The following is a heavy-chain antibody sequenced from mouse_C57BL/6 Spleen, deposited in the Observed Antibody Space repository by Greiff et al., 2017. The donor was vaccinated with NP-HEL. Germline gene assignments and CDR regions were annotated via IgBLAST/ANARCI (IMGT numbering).Heavy chain of an antibody. CDR2: IYPGDGDT. J-gene: IGHJ3*01. Sequence: VQLVESGAELVKPGASVKISCKASGYAFSSYWMNWVKQRPGKGLEWIGQIYPGDGDTNYNGKFKGKATLTADKSSSTAYMQLSSLTSEDAAVYFCARSTTVVAPFAYWGQGTLVTVSA. CDR3: ARSTTVVAPFAY. CDR1: GYAFSSYW. V-gene: IGHV1-80*01. D-gene: IGHD1-1*01.